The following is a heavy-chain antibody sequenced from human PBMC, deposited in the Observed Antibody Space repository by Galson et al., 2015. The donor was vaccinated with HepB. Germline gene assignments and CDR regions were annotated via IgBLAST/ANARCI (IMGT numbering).Heavy chain of an antibody. D-gene: IGHD3-10*01. Sequence: SVKVSCKASGGTFSSYAISWVRQAPGQGLEWMGGIIPIFGTANYAQKFQGRVTITADESTSTAYMELSSLRSEDTAVYYCAGMITMVRGVIIKGYDAFDIWGQGTMVTVSS. CDR3: AGMITMVRGVIIKGYDAFDI. CDR1: GGTFSSYA. V-gene: IGHV1-69*13. J-gene: IGHJ3*02. CDR2: IIPIFGTA.